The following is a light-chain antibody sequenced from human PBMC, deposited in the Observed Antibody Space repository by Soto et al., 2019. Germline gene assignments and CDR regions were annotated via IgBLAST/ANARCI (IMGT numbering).Light chain of an antibody. V-gene: IGKV1-39*01. CDR2: AAS. Sequence: IRMTQSPSSPSASVGDRVTITCRASQSISSYLNWYQQKPGKAPKLLIYAASSLQSGVPSRFSGSGSGTDFTLTISSLQPEDFATYYCQQSYSTPWTFGQGTKVDIK. CDR3: QQSYSTPWT. J-gene: IGKJ1*01. CDR1: QSISSY.